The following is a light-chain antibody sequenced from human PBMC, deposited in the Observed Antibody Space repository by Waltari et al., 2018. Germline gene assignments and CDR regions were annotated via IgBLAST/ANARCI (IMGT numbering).Light chain of an antibody. Sequence: SYELTQAPSVSVSPGHTASITCSGEKLENKYVYWYQQKAGQSPVLVIHQDTKRPSGFPARFSGSNSGNTATLTISGTQAVDEADYYCQAWDSNTVIFGGGTKLTVL. J-gene: IGLJ2*01. CDR1: KLENKY. CDR2: QDT. CDR3: QAWDSNTVI. V-gene: IGLV3-1*01.